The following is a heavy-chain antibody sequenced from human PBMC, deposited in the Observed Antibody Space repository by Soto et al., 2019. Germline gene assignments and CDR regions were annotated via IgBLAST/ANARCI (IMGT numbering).Heavy chain of an antibody. CDR2: IIPIFGTA. CDR3: ASKKLNCSSTSCQSYYYGMDV. CDR1: GGTFSSYA. Sequence: ASVKVSCKASGGTFSSYAISWVRQAPGQGLEWMGGIIPIFGTANYAQKFQGRVTITADESTSTAYMELSSLRSEDTAVYYCASKKLNCSSTSCQSYYYGMDVWGQGTTVTVSS. J-gene: IGHJ6*02. D-gene: IGHD2-2*01. V-gene: IGHV1-69*13.